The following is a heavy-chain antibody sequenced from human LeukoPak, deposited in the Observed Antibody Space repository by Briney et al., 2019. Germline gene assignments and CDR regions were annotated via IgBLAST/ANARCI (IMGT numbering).Heavy chain of an antibody. CDR1: GGTFISYA. V-gene: IGHV1-69*05. CDR2: IIPIFGTA. Sequence: SVKVSCKASGGTFISYAISWVRQAPGQGLEWMGGIIPIFGTANYAQKFQGRVTITTDESTSTAYMELSSLRSEDTAVYYCARETIGYYDSSGNSAFDIWGQGTMVTVSS. J-gene: IGHJ3*02. CDR3: ARETIGYYDSSGNSAFDI. D-gene: IGHD3-22*01.